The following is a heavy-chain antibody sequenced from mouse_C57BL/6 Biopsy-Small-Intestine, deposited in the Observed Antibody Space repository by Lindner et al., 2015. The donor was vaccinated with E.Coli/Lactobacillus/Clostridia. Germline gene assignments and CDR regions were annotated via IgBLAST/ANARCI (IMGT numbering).Heavy chain of an antibody. J-gene: IGHJ2*01. CDR3: ARGTGRGLDY. CDR2: ISSGSSTI. V-gene: IGHV5-17*01. D-gene: IGHD3-3*01. Sequence: EVQLQESGGGLVKPGGSLKLSCAASGFTFSDYGMHWVRQAPGKGLEWVAYISSGSSTIYYADTVKGRFTISRDNAKNTLFLQMTSLRSEDTAMYYCARGTGRGLDYWGQGTTLTVSS. CDR1: GFTFSDYG.